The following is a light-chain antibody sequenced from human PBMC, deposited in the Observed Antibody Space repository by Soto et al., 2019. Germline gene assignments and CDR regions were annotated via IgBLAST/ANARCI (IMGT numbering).Light chain of an antibody. CDR2: AAS. CDR3: QQSYTTPIT. Sequence: DIQMTRSPSSLSASVGDRVTITCRASQSISNYLNWYQQKPGKAPNLLIHAASSLQSGVPSRFSGSGSGTDFTLTINSLQPEDFATYYCQQSYTTPITFGQGTRLEIK. V-gene: IGKV1-39*01. CDR1: QSISNY. J-gene: IGKJ5*01.